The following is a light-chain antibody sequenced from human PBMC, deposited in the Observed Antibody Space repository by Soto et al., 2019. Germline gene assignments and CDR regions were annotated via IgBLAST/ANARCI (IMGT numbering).Light chain of an antibody. Sequence: EIVITKSPATLSVSPGERATLSCRASQSIYSNLAWYQQRPGQPPRLLIYRASTRATDIPARFSGSGSGTEFTLTISSLQSEDFAVYYCQQYHNLWTFGQGTKVDIK. V-gene: IGKV3-15*01. CDR2: RAS. J-gene: IGKJ1*01. CDR3: QQYHNLWT. CDR1: QSIYSN.